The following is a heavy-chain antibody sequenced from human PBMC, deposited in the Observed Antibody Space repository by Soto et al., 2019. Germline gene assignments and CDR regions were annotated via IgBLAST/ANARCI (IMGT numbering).Heavy chain of an antibody. Sequence: QVQLVESGGGVVQPGRSLRLSCVATGFTFSSYAMNWVRQAPGKGLEWVAVISHDGSSQYYTDSVKGRFTISRDNSKNTLYVQMNSLRGEDTAVYYCAGDYGSGLDYWGQGTLVTVSS. CDR3: AGDYGSGLDY. V-gene: IGHV3-30-3*01. CDR1: GFTFSSYA. D-gene: IGHD3-10*01. CDR2: ISHDGSSQ. J-gene: IGHJ4*02.